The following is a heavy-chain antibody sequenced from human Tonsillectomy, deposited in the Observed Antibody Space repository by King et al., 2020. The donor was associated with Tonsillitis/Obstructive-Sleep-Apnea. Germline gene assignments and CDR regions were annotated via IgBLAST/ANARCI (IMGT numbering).Heavy chain of an antibody. CDR3: AKAPTALPALFDY. Sequence: VQLVESGGGLVQPGESLRLSCATSGFTFSNSAMSWVRQAPETGLEWVSAISGSGGSTYYVESVKGRFTISRDNSKNTLYLDMNTLRAEDTAVYYCAKAPTALPALFDYWGQGTLVTVSS. D-gene: IGHD2-2*01. J-gene: IGHJ4*02. V-gene: IGHV3-23*04. CDR2: ISGSGGST. CDR1: GFTFSNSA.